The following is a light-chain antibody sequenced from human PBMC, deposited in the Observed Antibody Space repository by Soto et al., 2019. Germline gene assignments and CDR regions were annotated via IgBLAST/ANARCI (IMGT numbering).Light chain of an antibody. CDR2: GAS. CDR3: QQYGSSPVT. J-gene: IGKJ2*01. V-gene: IGKV3-20*01. CDR1: QSVSSSY. Sequence: EIVLTQSPGTLSLSPGERATLSCRASQSVSSSYLAWYQQKPGQAPRLLIYGASSRATGIPDRFSGSGSGTDFTLTISRLEPEDFAVYYCQQYGSSPVTFGQGTKLESK.